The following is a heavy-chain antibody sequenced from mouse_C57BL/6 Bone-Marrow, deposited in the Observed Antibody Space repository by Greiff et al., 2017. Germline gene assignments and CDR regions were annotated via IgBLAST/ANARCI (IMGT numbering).Heavy chain of an antibody. CDR2: ISDGGSYT. V-gene: IGHV5-4*01. J-gene: IGHJ2*01. Sequence: EVQVVESGGGLVKPGGSLKLSCAASGFTFSSYAMSWVRQTPEKRLEWVATISDGGSYTYYPDNVKGRFTISRDNAKNNLYLQMSHLKSEDTAMYYCARDDYDFGYWGQGTTLTVSS. CDR1: GFTFSSYA. CDR3: ARDDYDFGY. D-gene: IGHD2-4*01.